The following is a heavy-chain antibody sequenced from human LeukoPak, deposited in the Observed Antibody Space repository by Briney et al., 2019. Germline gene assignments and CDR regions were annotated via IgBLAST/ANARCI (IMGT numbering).Heavy chain of an antibody. D-gene: IGHD3-10*01. V-gene: IGHV4-39*01. CDR1: GGSISSSTYY. CDR3: ARHAGTGDSGRGFVDN. Sequence: SETLSLTCTVSGGSISSSTYYWGWIRQPPGKGLECIGNIYYDGSTFYNPSLKNRVTISEDTSKNQFSLKLSSVTATDTAVYYCARHAGTGDSGRGFVDNWGQGTLVTVSS. J-gene: IGHJ4*02. CDR2: IYYDGST.